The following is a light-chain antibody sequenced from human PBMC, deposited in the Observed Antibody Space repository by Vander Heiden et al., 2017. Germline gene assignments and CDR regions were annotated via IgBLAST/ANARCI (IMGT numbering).Light chain of an antibody. CDR3: QQFYDYPLT. CDR2: DAS. J-gene: IGKJ4*01. CDR1: QGISTL. Sequence: AIQLTPSPPSLTASVEDRVTITSSPSQGISTLSGWYQQKPGKGPKLLNYDASSLQSGVPSRFSASGSGTDFTLTISSLQPEDSATYFCQQFYDYPLTFGGGTKVEIK. V-gene: IGKV1D-13*01.